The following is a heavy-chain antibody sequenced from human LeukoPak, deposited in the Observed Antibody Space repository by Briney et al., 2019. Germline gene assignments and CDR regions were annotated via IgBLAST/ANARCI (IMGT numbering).Heavy chain of an antibody. CDR2: MKQDGSEK. J-gene: IGHJ4*02. CDR1: GFTFSSYW. CDR3: ASSYGAYAEFDY. V-gene: IGHV3-7*01. Sequence: SGGSLRLPCEASGFTFSSYWMSWVRQAPGKGLEWVANMKQDGSEKYYVDSVKGRFTISRDNAKNSLYLQMNSLRAEDTAVYYCASSYGAYAEFDYWGQGTLVTVSS. D-gene: IGHD4-17*01.